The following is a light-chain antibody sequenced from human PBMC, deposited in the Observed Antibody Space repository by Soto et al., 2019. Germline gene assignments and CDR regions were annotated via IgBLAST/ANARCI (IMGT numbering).Light chain of an antibody. V-gene: IGLV4-69*01. CDR1: SGHSSYA. CDR2: LNSDGSH. J-gene: IGLJ1*01. CDR3: QTWGTGIHYV. Sequence: QPVLTQSPSASASLGASVKLTCTLSSGHSSYAIAWHQQQPEKGPRYLMKLNSDGSHSKGDGIPDRCSGSSSGAERYLTISSLQSEDEADYYCQTWGTGIHYVFGTGTKVTVL.